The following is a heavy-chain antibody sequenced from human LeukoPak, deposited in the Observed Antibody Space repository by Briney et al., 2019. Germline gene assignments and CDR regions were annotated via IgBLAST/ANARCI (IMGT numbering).Heavy chain of an antibody. Sequence: SETLSLTCTVSGYSISSGYYWGWIRQPPGKGLEWIGSIYHSGRTYYNPSLKSRVTISVVTSKNQFSLKLSSVTAADTAVYYCSTMQQAGYDILTGPRGGIIYFDYWGQGTLVTVSS. V-gene: IGHV4-38-2*02. CDR1: GYSISSGYY. CDR2: IYHSGRT. J-gene: IGHJ4*02. D-gene: IGHD3-9*01. CDR3: STMQQAGYDILTGPRGGIIYFDY.